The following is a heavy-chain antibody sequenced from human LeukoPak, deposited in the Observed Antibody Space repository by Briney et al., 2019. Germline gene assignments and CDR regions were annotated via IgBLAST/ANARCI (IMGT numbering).Heavy chain of an antibody. J-gene: IGHJ4*01. Sequence: GGSLKISCKGSGYSFTNYWIGWVRQMPGKGLEYMGLIYTVDSDTKYSPSFQGQVTISVDKSIKTAYLQWTSLKASDTGMYYCARGGSGWYFDYWGHGSLVTVS. CDR2: IYTVDSDT. CDR3: ARGGSGWYFDY. CDR1: GYSFTNYW. V-gene: IGHV5-51*01. D-gene: IGHD6-19*01.